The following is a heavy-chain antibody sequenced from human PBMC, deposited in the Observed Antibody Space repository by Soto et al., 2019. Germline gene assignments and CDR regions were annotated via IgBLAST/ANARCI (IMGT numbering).Heavy chain of an antibody. V-gene: IGHV5-51*01. CDR1: GYSFTSYW. J-gene: IGHJ3*02. D-gene: IGHD3-9*01. Sequence: PGESLKISCQASGYSFTSYWIGWVRQMPGKGLEWMGIIYPGDSDTKYSPSFQGQVTISADKSINTAYLQWSSLKASDTGMYYCARQKEKRYFDWSLSPHDGFESWGQGAMVTVSS. CDR3: ARQKEKRYFDWSLSPHDGFES. CDR2: IYPGDSDT.